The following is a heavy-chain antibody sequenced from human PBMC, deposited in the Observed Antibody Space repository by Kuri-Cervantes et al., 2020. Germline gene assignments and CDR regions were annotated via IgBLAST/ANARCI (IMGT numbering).Heavy chain of an antibody. D-gene: IGHD4-17*01. CDR1: GGSISGYY. Sequence: TLSLTCNVSGGSISGYYWNWIRQPPGKGLEWVARIDWDGDKFYSTSLKTRLTISKDTSKNQVVLTMTNMDPGDTATYYCARTYGDFDYWGQGTLVTVSS. CDR3: ARTYGDFDY. CDR2: IDWDGDK. J-gene: IGHJ4*02. V-gene: IGHV2-70*16.